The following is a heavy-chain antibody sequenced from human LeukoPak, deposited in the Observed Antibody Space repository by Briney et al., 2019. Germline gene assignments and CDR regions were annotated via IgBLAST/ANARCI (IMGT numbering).Heavy chain of an antibody. V-gene: IGHV4-34*01. CDR2: INHSGST. J-gene: IGHJ5*02. CDR3: ARDLAEWELGNWFDP. D-gene: IGHD1-26*01. Sequence: SETLSLTCAVYGGSFSGYYWSWIRQPPGKGLNWIGEINHSGSTNYNPSLKSRVTISVDTSKNQFSLKLSSVTAADTAVYYCARDLAEWELGNWFDPWGQGTLVTVSS. CDR1: GGSFSGYY.